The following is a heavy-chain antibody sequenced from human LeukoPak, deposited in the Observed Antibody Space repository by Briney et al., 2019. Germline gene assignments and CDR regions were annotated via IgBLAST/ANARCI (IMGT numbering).Heavy chain of an antibody. CDR1: GGSISSGSYY. CDR2: IYYSGST. CDR3: ARDPHIAAAGLDY. V-gene: IGHV4-39*07. D-gene: IGHD6-13*01. Sequence: SETLSLTCTVSGGSISSGSYYWGWIRQPPGKGLERIGSIYYSGSTYYNPSLKSRVTISVDTSKNQFSLKLSSVTAADTAVYYCARDPHIAAAGLDYWGQGTLVTVSS. J-gene: IGHJ4*02.